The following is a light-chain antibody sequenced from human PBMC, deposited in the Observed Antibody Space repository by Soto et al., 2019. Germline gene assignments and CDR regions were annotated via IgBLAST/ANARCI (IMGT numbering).Light chain of an antibody. V-gene: IGLV3-21*04. CDR3: QVWDIGSGVI. CDR2: YDT. CDR1: NIGSKS. J-gene: IGLJ2*01. Sequence: SYELTQPPAVSVAPGKTAKITCGGSNIGSKSVHWYQQKPGQAPVLVTYYDTDRPSGVPERLSGSNSGSTAALTISRVEAGDEADYYCQVWDIGSGVIFGGGTKLTVL.